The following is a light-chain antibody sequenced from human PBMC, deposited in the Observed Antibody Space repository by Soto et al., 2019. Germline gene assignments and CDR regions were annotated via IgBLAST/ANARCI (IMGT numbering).Light chain of an antibody. V-gene: IGLV1-44*01. CDR2: SNN. J-gene: IGLJ2*01. CDR3: AAWDDSLNGRGV. Sequence: QPVLTQPPSASGTPGQRVTISCSGSSSNIGSNTVNWYQQLPGTAPKLLIYSNNQRPSGVPDRFSGSKSGTSASLAISGLQSEDEADYYRAAWDDSLNGRGVFGGGTKVTVL. CDR1: SSNIGSNT.